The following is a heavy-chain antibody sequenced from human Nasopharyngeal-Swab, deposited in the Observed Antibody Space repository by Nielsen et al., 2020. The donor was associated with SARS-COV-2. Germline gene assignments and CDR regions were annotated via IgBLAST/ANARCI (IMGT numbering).Heavy chain of an antibody. CDR1: GSSTSSGYY. CDR3: AGVGAGDYVWGSYRPNPGGY. CDR2: IYHSGRT. J-gene: IGHJ4*02. Sequence: GSLRLSCTVSGSSTSSGYYWGCIRQPPGKGLEWIGCIYHSGRTYYNTSLKSRVTISVDTSKNQFSLKLSSVTAADTAVYYCAGVGAGDYVWGSYRPNPGGYWSQGTLVTVSS. D-gene: IGHD3-16*02. V-gene: IGHV4-38-2*02.